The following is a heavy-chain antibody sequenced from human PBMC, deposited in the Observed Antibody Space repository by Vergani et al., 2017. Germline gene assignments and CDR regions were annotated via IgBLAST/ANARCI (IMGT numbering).Heavy chain of an antibody. CDR1: GFSVSKTMY. CDR2: IYDRRVT. CDR3: ARGETRTDWFDP. D-gene: IGHD3/OR15-3a*01. J-gene: IGHJ5*02. Sequence: QVQLQESGPGMARPSEDLSLICSVSGFSVSKTMYWGWIRQTPDKGLEWIASIYDRRVTHYRQSLSSRLSISVDTAKNQFSLRLTSVSAADTAVYYCARGETRTDWFDPWGQGTLVTVSS. V-gene: IGHV4-38-2*01.